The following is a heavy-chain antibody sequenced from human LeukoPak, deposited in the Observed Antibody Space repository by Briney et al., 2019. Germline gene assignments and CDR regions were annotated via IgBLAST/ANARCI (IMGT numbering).Heavy chain of an antibody. Sequence: TGGSLRLSCAVSGFTVSSTYMSWVRQAPGEGLEWVSVLYSGGNTYYADSVKGRFTISRDSSKNTLYLQMNSLRAEDTAVYYCARDIPDLLIPWGQETLVTVP. CDR1: GFTVSSTY. V-gene: IGHV3-66*01. J-gene: IGHJ5*02. CDR2: LYSGGNT. CDR3: ARDIPDLLIP. D-gene: IGHD2-15*01.